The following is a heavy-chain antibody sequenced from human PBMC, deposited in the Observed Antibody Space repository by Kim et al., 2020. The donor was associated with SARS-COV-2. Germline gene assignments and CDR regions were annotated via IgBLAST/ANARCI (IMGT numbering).Heavy chain of an antibody. CDR1: GFTFSSYA. V-gene: IGHV3-23*01. CDR2: ISGSGGST. D-gene: IGHD5-18*01. CDR3: AKESGYSYGQVFDQWVY. J-gene: IGHJ4*02. Sequence: GGSLRVSCAASGFTFSSYAMSWVRQAPGKGLEWVSAISGSGGSTYYADSVKGRFTISRDNSKDTLYLQMNSLRAEDTAVYYCAKESGYSYGQVFDQWVYWGQGTLVTVSS.